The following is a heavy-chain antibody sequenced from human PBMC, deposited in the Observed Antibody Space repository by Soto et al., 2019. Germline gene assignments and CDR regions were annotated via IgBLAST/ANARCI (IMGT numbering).Heavy chain of an antibody. Sequence: EALSLTCAVSGYSISSGYYWGWIRQPPGKGLEWIGSIYHSGTTYYNPSLKSRVTISVDTSKNHFSLKLSSVTAADTAVYYCARGTYYFDYWGQGTLVTVSS. CDR1: GYSISSGYY. D-gene: IGHD3-10*01. CDR3: ARGTYYFDY. CDR2: IYHSGTT. J-gene: IGHJ4*02. V-gene: IGHV4-38-2*01.